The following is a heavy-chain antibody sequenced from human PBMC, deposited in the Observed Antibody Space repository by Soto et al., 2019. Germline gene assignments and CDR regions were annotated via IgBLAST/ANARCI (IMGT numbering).Heavy chain of an antibody. V-gene: IGHV1-3*01. CDR1: GYTFTNYA. CDR2: INVGNGNT. Sequence: ASVKVSCKASGYTFTNYAMHWVRQAPGQRLEWMGWINVGNGNTKYSQKFQGRVTITRDTSASTAHMELSSLRSEDTAVYYCAYDSSGYLDYWGQGTLVTVSS. CDR3: AYDSSGYLDY. D-gene: IGHD3-22*01. J-gene: IGHJ4*02.